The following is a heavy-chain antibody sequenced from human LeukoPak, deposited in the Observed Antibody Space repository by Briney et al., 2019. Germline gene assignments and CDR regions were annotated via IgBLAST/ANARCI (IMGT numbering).Heavy chain of an antibody. CDR2: INPNSGGI. Sequence: ASVKVSCKASGYTFTGYYIHWVRQAPGQGLGWMGWINPNSGGIKYAQKFQGRVTMTRDTSISTAYMELSRLRSDDTAVYYCGRDRAVAGTAIDAFDIWGQGTMVTVSS. V-gene: IGHV1-2*02. J-gene: IGHJ3*02. D-gene: IGHD6-19*01. CDR3: GRDRAVAGTAIDAFDI. CDR1: GYTFTGYY.